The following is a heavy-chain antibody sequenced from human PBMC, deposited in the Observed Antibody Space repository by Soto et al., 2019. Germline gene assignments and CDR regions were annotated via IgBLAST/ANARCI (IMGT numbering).Heavy chain of an antibody. D-gene: IGHD2-2*01. J-gene: IGHJ4*02. CDR1: GFTFSNAW. CDR3: TAIVVVPAAIEGERDFDY. Sequence: LRLSCAASGFTFSNAWMSWVRQAPGKGLEWVGRIKSKTDGGTTDYAAPVKGRFTISRDDSKNTLYLQMNSLKTEDTAVYYCTAIVVVPAAIEGERDFDYWGQGTLVTVSS. V-gene: IGHV3-15*01. CDR2: IKSKTDGGTT.